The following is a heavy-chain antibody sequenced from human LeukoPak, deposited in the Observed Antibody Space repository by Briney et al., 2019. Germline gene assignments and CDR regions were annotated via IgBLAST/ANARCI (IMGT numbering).Heavy chain of an antibody. D-gene: IGHD3-16*01. V-gene: IGHV3-21*04. CDR3: ARCLNGYYYYGMDV. Sequence: GGSLRLSCAASGFTFSSYSMNWVRQAPGKGLEWVSSISSSSSYIYYADSVKGRFTISRDNAKNSLYLQMNSLRAEDTAVYYCARCLNGYYYYGMDVWGQGTTVTVSS. CDR1: GFTFSSYS. J-gene: IGHJ6*02. CDR2: ISSSSSYI.